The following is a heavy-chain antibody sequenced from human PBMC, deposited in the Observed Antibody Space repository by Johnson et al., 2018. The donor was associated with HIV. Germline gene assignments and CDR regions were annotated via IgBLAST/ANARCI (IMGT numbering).Heavy chain of an antibody. Sequence: VQLVESGGGLVQPGGSLRLSCAASGFTFSSYWMSWVRRAPGKGLEWVANIKQDGSEKYYVDSVKGRFTISRDNAKNSLYLQMNSLRAEDTAVYYCASDPVPAAIRAFDIWGQGTMVTVSS. CDR2: IKQDGSEK. D-gene: IGHD2-2*01. J-gene: IGHJ3*02. CDR1: GFTFSSYW. CDR3: ASDPVPAAIRAFDI. V-gene: IGHV3-7*01.